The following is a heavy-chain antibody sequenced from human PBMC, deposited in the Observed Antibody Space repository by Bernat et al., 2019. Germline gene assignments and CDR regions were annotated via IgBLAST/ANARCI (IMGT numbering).Heavy chain of an antibody. CDR2: MYHSGNT. Sequence: QVQLQESGPGLVKPSETLSLTYAVSGYSTSSGFSWGWIRQPPGKGLEWIGSMYHSGNTYYNQSLKSRVTISIDTSKNQFSLKLTSMTAADTAMYYCARVNYYGSGTPYWGQGTLVTVSS. D-gene: IGHD3-10*01. CDR1: GYSTSSGFS. V-gene: IGHV4-38-2*01. J-gene: IGHJ4*02. CDR3: ARVNYYGSGTPY.